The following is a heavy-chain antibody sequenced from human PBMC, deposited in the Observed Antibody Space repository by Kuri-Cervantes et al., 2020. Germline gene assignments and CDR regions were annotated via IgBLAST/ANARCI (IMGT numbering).Heavy chain of an antibody. V-gene: IGHV1-2*02. D-gene: IGHD5/OR15-5a*01. CDR1: GYTFTGYY. J-gene: IGHJ4*02. CDR2: INPNSGGT. CDR3: ARERGSFYPSLDY. Sequence: ASVKVSCKASGYTFTGYYMHWVRQAPGQGLEWMGWINPNSGGTNYAQKFQGRVTMTRDTSISTAYMELSRLRSDDTAVYYCARERGSFYPSLDYWGQGTLVTVSS.